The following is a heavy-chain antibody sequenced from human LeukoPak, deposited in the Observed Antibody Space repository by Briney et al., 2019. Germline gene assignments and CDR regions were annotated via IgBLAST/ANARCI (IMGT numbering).Heavy chain of an antibody. J-gene: IGHJ4*02. D-gene: IGHD2-15*01. CDR2: ISAYNGNT. Sequence: ASVKVSCKASGYTFTSYGISWVRQAPGQGLEWMGWISAYNGNTNYAQKLQGRVTMTSDTSTSTAYMELRSLRSDDTAVYYCARDDYCSGGSCPLPSDYWGQGTLVTVSS. CDR1: GYTFTSYG. CDR3: ARDDYCSGGSCPLPSDY. V-gene: IGHV1-18*01.